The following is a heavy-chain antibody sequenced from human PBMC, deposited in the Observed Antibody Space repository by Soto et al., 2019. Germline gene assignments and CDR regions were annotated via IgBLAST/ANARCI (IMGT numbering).Heavy chain of an antibody. CDR1: GGSISSSSYY. V-gene: IGHV4-39*01. D-gene: IGHD3-10*01. CDR2: IYYSGST. Sequence: QLQLQESGPGLVKPSETLSLTCTVSGGSISSSSYYWGWIRQPPGKGLEWIGSIYYSGSTYYNPSLKSRVTISVDTSKNQFSLKLSSVTAADTAVYYCARHGPYYYGSGSYYLDYWGQGTLVTVSS. CDR3: ARHGPYYYGSGSYYLDY. J-gene: IGHJ4*02.